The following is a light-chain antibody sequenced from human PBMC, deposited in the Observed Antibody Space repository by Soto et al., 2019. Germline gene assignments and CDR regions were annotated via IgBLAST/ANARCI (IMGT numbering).Light chain of an antibody. V-gene: IGKV3-20*01. CDR1: QSVSSSY. CDR3: QQYGSSSYT. J-gene: IGKJ2*01. CDR2: GAS. Sequence: EIVLTQSPGTLSLSPGERATLSCRASQSVSSSYLAWYQQKSGQAPRLLIYGASSTATGIPDRFSGSGSGTDFTLTISRLEPEDFAVYYCQQYGSSSYTFGQGTKLQIK.